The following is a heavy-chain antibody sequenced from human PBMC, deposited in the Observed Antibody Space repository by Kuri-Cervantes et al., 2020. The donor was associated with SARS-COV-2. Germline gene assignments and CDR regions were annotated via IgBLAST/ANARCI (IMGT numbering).Heavy chain of an antibody. J-gene: IGHJ4*02. CDR3: VRIRAATVIADY. D-gene: IGHD4-11*01. CDR2: IDWDDDK. CDR1: GFSLTTSGMC. Sequence: SGPTLVKPTQTLPLTCTLSGFSLTTSGMCVAWIRQPPGKALEWLARIDWDDDKYYKTSLNTRLSISKDTSKDQVVLTMTNMDPVDTATYYCVRIRAATVIADYWGQGTLVTVSS. V-gene: IGHV2-70*11.